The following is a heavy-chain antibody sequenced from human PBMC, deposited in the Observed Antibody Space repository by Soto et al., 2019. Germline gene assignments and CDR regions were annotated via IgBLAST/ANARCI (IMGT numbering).Heavy chain of an antibody. J-gene: IGHJ4*02. CDR1: GYTFTSYA. V-gene: IGHV1-3*01. CDR3: ATFPGY. Sequence: QVQLVQSGAEVKKPGASVKVSCKASGYTFTSYAMHWVRQAPGPRLEWMGWINAGNGNTKYSQKLQGRVTITRDTSASTAYMELSSLRSEDTAVYYCATFPGYWGQGTLVTVSS. CDR2: INAGNGNT. D-gene: IGHD3-16*01.